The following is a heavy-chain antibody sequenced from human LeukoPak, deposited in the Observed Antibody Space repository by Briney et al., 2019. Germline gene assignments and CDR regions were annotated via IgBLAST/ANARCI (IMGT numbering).Heavy chain of an antibody. CDR2: IYPGDSDT. Sequence: GESLKISCKGSGYSFTSYWIGWVRPMPGKGLEWMGIIYPGDSDTRYSPSFQAQVTISADKSISTAYLQWSSVKASDTAIYYCARRGRGNVGYFDYWGQGTLVTVSS. V-gene: IGHV5-51*01. CDR1: GYSFTSYW. CDR3: ARRGRGNVGYFDY. D-gene: IGHD1-1*01. J-gene: IGHJ4*02.